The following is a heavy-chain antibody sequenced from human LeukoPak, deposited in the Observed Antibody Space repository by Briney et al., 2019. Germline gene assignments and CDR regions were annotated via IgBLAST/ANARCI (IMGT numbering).Heavy chain of an antibody. J-gene: IGHJ5*02. D-gene: IGHD6-13*01. Sequence: GESLKISCKGSGYSFTNHWIAWVRQMPGKGLEWMGIIYPGDSDTRYSPSFRGQVTISADKSISTAYLQWNSLKASDTAMYYCARHLAAGTNCFDPWGQGTLVTVSS. CDR1: GYSFTNHW. V-gene: IGHV5-51*01. CDR2: IYPGDSDT. CDR3: ARHLAAGTNCFDP.